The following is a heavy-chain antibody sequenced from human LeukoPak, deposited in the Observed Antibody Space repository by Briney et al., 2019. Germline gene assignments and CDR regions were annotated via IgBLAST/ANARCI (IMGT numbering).Heavy chain of an antibody. D-gene: IGHD3-10*01. V-gene: IGHV4-59*01. CDR3: ARVSGGLEYFQH. J-gene: IGHJ1*01. CDR1: GGSISSYY. Sequence: SETLSLTCTVSGGSISSYYWSWIRQPPGKGLEWIGYIYYSGSTNYNPSLKSRVTISVDTSKNQFSLKLSSVTAADTAVYYCARVSGGLEYFQHWGQGTLVTVSS. CDR2: IYYSGST.